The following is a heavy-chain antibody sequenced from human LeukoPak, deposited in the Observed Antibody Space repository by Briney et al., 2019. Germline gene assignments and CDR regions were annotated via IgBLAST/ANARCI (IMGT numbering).Heavy chain of an antibody. CDR1: GFTLSNCW. CDR2: IKQDGSEK. CDR3: ARGLVVGPSAHSAIFDY. Sequence: PGGSLRLFCAASGFTLSNCWMSWVRQAPGKGLEWVANIKQDGSEKYYVDSVKGRFTISRDNAKNSLYLQMNGLRAEDTAVYYCARGLVVGPSAHSAIFDYWGQGTLVTVSS. D-gene: IGHD2-2*01. J-gene: IGHJ4*02. V-gene: IGHV3-7*01.